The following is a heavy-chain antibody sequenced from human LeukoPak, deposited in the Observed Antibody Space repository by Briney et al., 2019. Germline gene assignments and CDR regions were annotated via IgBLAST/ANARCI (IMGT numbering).Heavy chain of an antibody. D-gene: IGHD3-22*01. Sequence: SETLSLTCTVSGGSISNHYWSWIRQPPGKGLEWIGYIYYNGRTNYNPPLESRVTVSVDTSKNQFSMKLSSVPAADTAVYYCARLSGLFDSSGYYYSNWLDPWGQGTLVTVSS. J-gene: IGHJ5*02. CDR1: GGSISNHY. CDR2: IYYNGRT. V-gene: IGHV4-59*11. CDR3: ARLSGLFDSSGYYYSNWLDP.